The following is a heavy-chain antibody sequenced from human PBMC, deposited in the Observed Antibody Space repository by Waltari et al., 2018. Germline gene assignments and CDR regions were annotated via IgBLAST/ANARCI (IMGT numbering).Heavy chain of an antibody. V-gene: IGHV4-4*07. J-gene: IGHJ6*02. D-gene: IGHD3-16*01. CDR1: SGSITGYY. CDR3: ARDNPLYYATFGHYYYGMDV. CDR2: IHFAGST. Sequence: QVQLQASGPGLVKPSETLSLTCSVSSGSITGYYWNWIRQPAGKGLEWIGRIHFAGSTNKNPSVTSRLTMLVDTSKNQVSLKLTSVTAADTAIYYCARDNPLYYATFGHYYYGMDVWGQGTTVTVSS.